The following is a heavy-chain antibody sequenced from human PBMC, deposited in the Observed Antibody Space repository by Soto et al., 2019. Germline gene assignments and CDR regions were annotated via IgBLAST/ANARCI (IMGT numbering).Heavy chain of an antibody. CDR3: ATAPYYYDSSGYLPFDY. J-gene: IGHJ4*02. CDR2: FDPEDGET. D-gene: IGHD3-22*01. V-gene: IGHV1-24*01. Sequence: ASVKFFCKVSGYTLTELSMHWVRQAPGKGLEWMGGFDPEDGETIYAQKFQGRVTMTEDTSTDTAYMELSSLRSEDTAVYYCATAPYYYDSSGYLPFDYWGQGTLVTVSS. CDR1: GYTLTELS.